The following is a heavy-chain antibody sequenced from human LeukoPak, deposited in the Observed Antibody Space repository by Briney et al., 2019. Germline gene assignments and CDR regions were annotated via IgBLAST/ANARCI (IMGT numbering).Heavy chain of an antibody. V-gene: IGHV3-23*01. CDR1: GFTFSSYA. CDR2: ISGSGGNT. D-gene: IGHD3-22*01. Sequence: GGSLRLSCAASGFTFSSYAMSWVRQAPGKGLEWVSGISGSGGNTYYADSVKGRFTISRDNSKNTLYLQMNSLRAEDTAVYYCASIDYYDSSFDYWGQGTLVTVSS. J-gene: IGHJ4*02. CDR3: ASIDYYDSSFDY.